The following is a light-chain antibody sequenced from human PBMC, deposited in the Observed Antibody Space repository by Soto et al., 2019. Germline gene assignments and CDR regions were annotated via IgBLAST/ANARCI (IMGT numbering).Light chain of an antibody. V-gene: IGKV3D-20*01. CDR1: QSVSNNY. CDR2: DAS. Sequence: EIVLTQSPATLSLSPGERATLSCGASQSVSNNYLAWYQQKPGLAPRLLIYDASSRVTGIPDRFSGSGSGTDFTLTISRLEPEDFAVYYCHHYGNSSGFGQGTKVEIK. J-gene: IGKJ1*01. CDR3: HHYGNSSG.